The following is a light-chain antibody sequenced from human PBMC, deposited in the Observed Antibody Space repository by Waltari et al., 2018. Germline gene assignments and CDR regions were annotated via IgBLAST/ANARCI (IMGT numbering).Light chain of an antibody. V-gene: IGLV3-19*01. CDR3: HSRDTSSTRV. J-gene: IGLJ2*01. Sequence: SSELTQDPSVSVALGQTVRITCQGDSLRRFSASWYQQRPGQAPILVLYGQNNRPSGSPDRFSGSTSGNTASLTITGAQAEDEADYYCHSRDTSSTRVFGGGTRLTV. CDR2: GQN. CDR1: SLRRFS.